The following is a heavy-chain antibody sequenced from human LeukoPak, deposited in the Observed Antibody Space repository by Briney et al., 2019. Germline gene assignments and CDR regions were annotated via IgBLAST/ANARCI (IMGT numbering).Heavy chain of an antibody. Sequence: GGSLRLSCAASGITFSNYIMNWVRRAPGKGLEWVSAISSSSSYIYYADSVKGRFTISRDNANNSLYLQMDSLRAEDTAVYYCARHLSGSGNYFIDSYGMDVWGQGTTVTVSS. D-gene: IGHD3-10*01. V-gene: IGHV3-21*01. CDR3: ARHLSGSGNYFIDSYGMDV. J-gene: IGHJ6*02. CDR1: GITFSNYI. CDR2: ISSSSSYI.